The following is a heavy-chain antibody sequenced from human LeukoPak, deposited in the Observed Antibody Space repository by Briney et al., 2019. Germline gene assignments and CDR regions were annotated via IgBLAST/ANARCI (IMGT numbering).Heavy chain of an antibody. CDR3: VKSFYASPPAGMDV. CDR2: ISWKSDII. CDR1: GFTFDDYA. D-gene: IGHD2-2*01. J-gene: IGHJ6*02. V-gene: IGHV3-9*01. Sequence: GGSLRLSCAASGFTFDDYAMHWVRQVPGEGLEWVSTISWKSDIIGYADSVKGRFTISRDNAKSSLYLQMNSLRVEDTALYYCVKSFYASPPAGMDVWGQGTTVTVSS.